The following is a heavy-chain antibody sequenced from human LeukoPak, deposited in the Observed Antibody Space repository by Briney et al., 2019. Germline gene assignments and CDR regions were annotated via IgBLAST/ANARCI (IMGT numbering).Heavy chain of an antibody. CDR3: ARDLHYCTNGVCYPFDY. CDR1: GYTFTGYG. V-gene: IGHV1-18*01. CDR2: ISAYNGNT. Sequence: ASVKVSCKASGYTFTGYGISWVRQAPGQGLEWMGWISAYNGNTNYAQKLQGRVTMTTDTSTSTAYMELRSLRSDDTAVCYCARDLHYCTNGVCYPFDYWGQGTLVTVSS. D-gene: IGHD2-8*01. J-gene: IGHJ4*02.